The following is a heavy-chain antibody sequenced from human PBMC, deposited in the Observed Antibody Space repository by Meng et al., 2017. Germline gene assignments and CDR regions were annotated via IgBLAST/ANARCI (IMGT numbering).Heavy chain of an antibody. D-gene: IGHD3-10*01. CDR1: GFTFSSYE. J-gene: IGHJ3*02. Sequence: GGSLRLSCAASGFTFSSYEMNWVRQAPGKGLEWVSYISSSGSTIYYADSVKGRFTISRDNAKNSLYLQMNSLRAEDTAVYYCASPGELLWFGELLGRGAFDIWGQGTMVTVSS. CDR3: ASPGELLWFGELLGRGAFDI. V-gene: IGHV3-48*03. CDR2: ISSSGSTI.